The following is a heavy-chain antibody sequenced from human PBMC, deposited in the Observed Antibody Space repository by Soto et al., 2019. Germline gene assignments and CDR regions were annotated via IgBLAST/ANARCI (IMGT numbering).Heavy chain of an antibody. CDR1: GYTFTSYD. Sequence: ASVKVSCKASGYTFTSYDINWVRQATGQGLEWMGWMNPNSGHTGYAQKFQGRVTMTTITSITTAYMELSSLGSDDMAVYYCARANSGPDYWGQGTLVTVSS. CDR2: MNPNSGHT. CDR3: ARANSGPDY. J-gene: IGHJ4*02. V-gene: IGHV1-8*01.